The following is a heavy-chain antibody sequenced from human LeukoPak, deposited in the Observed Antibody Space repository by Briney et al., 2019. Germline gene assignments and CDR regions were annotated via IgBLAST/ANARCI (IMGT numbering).Heavy chain of an antibody. V-gene: IGHV1-2*02. J-gene: IGHJ4*02. D-gene: IGHD6-13*01. CDR2: INPNSGGT. Sequence: ASVKVSCKASGYTFTGYYMHWVRHAPAQGLEWMGWINPNSGGTNYAQKFQGRVTMTRDTSISTAHMELSRLRSDDTAVYYCARDLSAAALDYWGQGTLVTVSS. CDR1: GYTFTGYY. CDR3: ARDLSAAALDY.